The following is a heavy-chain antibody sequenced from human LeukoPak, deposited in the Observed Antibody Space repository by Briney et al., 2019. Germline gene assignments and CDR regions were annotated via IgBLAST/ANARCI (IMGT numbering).Heavy chain of an antibody. D-gene: IGHD2-21*01. CDR3: ARGSYLIDWIDY. CDR1: GGSISSSSYY. V-gene: IGHV4-39*07. J-gene: IGHJ4*02. Sequence: SETLSLTCTVSGGSISSSSYYWGWIRQPPGKGLEWIGSIYYSGSTYYNPSLKSRVTISVDTSKNQFSLKLSSVTAADTAVYYCARGSYLIDWIDYWGQGTLVTVSS. CDR2: IYYSGST.